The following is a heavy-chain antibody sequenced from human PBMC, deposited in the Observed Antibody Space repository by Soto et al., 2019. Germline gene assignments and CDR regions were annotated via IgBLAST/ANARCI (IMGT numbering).Heavy chain of an antibody. D-gene: IGHD3-10*01. CDR1: GDTFNFYT. CDR2: FNPILSMS. J-gene: IGHJ4*02. CDR3: ATSFGSGYRAFDY. Sequence: VASVKLSCEACGDTFNFYTINWVRQAPGLGLEWMGRFNPILSMSNSALRFQGRVTLTADKSTSTAYMVLSSLRSDDTAVYYCATSFGSGYRAFDYWGQGVLVTSPQ. V-gene: IGHV1-69*02.